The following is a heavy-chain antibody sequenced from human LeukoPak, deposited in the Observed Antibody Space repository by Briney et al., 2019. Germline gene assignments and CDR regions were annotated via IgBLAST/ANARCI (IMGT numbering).Heavy chain of an antibody. CDR3: TAGTGHSDHDY. D-gene: IGHD5-12*01. Sequence: GGSLRLSCAASEFTFNNADMSWVRQAPGKGLEWVCRVKSDTDGGKTDYAAPVNGRFTISRDDSKNMVYLQMNSLRTDDTAVYYCTAGTGHSDHDYWGQGTLVTVSS. V-gene: IGHV3-15*01. CDR1: EFTFNNAD. J-gene: IGHJ4*02. CDR2: VKSDTDGGKT.